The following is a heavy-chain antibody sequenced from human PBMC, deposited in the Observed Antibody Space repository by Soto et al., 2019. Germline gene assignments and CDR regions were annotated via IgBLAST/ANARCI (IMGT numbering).Heavy chain of an antibody. D-gene: IGHD5-12*01. CDR3: AKDGDYSGYDWNYYYMDV. CDR2: ISYDGSNK. V-gene: IGHV3-30*18. J-gene: IGHJ6*03. CDR1: GFTFSSYG. Sequence: GGSLRLSCAASGFTFSSYGMHWVRQAPGKGLEWVAVISYDGSNKYYADSVKGRFTISRDNSKNTLYLQMNSLRAEDTAVYYCAKDGDYSGYDWNYYYMDVWGKGTTVTVSS.